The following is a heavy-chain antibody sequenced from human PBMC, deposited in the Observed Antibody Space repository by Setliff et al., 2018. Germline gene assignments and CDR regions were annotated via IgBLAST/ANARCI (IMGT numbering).Heavy chain of an antibody. CDR1: GYTFTSYY. D-gene: IGHD3-3*01. CDR3: ATPGRDDLDSPFEPFDI. CDR2: INTGGGSA. J-gene: IGHJ3*02. Sequence: ASVKVSCKASGYTFTSYYMYWVRQAPGQGFEWMGTINTGGGSASIVDQFRGRVTMTRDTSTSTVYMEFSSLKSDDTAVYYCATPGRDDLDSPFEPFDIWGQGTMVTVSS. V-gene: IGHV1-46*01.